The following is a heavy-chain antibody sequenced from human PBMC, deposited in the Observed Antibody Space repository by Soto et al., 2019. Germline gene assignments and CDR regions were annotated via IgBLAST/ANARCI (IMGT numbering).Heavy chain of an antibody. CDR1: GGSFSGYY. CDR3: ASVDYGDYGTYFDY. CDR2: INHSGST. J-gene: IGHJ4*02. Sequence: PSETLSLTCAVYGGSFSGYYWSWIRQPPGKGLEWIGEINHSGSTNYNPSLKSRVTISVDTSKTQFSLKLSSVTAADTAVYYCASVDYGDYGTYFDYWGQGTLVTVSS. V-gene: IGHV4-34*01. D-gene: IGHD4-17*01.